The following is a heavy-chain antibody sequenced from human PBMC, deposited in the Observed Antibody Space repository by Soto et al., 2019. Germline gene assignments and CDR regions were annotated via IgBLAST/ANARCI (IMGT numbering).Heavy chain of an antibody. Sequence: AGGSLRLSCVGTGLNFDDFAMHWVRQAPGKGLEWVSGITWNSRVLAYADSVKGRFTISRDNARNSLYLQMDSLRDEDTALYCCAKGRYDFWSPYYFDSWGQGTLVTVSS. CDR2: ITWNSRVL. V-gene: IGHV3-9*01. CDR3: AKGRYDFWSPYYFDS. CDR1: GLNFDDFA. J-gene: IGHJ4*02. D-gene: IGHD3-3*01.